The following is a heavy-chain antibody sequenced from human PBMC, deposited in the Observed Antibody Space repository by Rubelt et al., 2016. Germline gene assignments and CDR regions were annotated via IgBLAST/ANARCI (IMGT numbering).Heavy chain of an antibody. CDR2: GHYSGST. CDR3: ARDSGGGYYYYYNGMDV. V-gene: IGHV4-59*11. D-gene: IGHD2-15*01. CDR1: GASITTRY. J-gene: IGHJ6*02. Sequence: QVQLQESGPGLVKPSETLSLTCSVSGASITTRYWSWVRQFPGKGLEWLVYGHYSGSTNYNPSLKSRLIMSVDTSKNQFSLKLSSGTAADTAVYYFARDSGGGYYYYYNGMDVWGQGTTVTVSS.